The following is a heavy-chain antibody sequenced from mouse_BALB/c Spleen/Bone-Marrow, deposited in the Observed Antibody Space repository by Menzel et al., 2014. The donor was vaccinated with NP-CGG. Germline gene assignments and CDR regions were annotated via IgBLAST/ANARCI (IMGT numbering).Heavy chain of an antibody. CDR3: ARNYGYGKSFAY. Sequence: EVKLVESGAELVKPGASVKLSCTASGFNIKDTYMHWVKQRPERGLEWIGRIDPANGNTKYDPKFQGKATITADTSSNTAYLQLSSLTSEDTAVYYCARNYGYGKSFAYWGQGTLVTVSA. D-gene: IGHD2-2*01. CDR1: GFNIKDTY. CDR2: IDPANGNT. V-gene: IGHV14-3*02. J-gene: IGHJ3*01.